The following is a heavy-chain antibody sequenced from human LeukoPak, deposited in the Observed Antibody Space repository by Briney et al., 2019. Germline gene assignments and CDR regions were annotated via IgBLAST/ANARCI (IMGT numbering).Heavy chain of an antibody. CDR2: INPNSGGT. CDR1: GYTFTGYY. CDR3: ARQDLSGWYVY. Sequence: ASVKVSCKASGYTFTGYYMYWVRQAPGQGLEWMGWINPNSGGTNYAQKFQGRVTMTRDTSISTAYMELSSLRFDDTAVYYRARQDLSGWYVYWGQGTLVTVSS. V-gene: IGHV1-2*02. D-gene: IGHD6-19*01. J-gene: IGHJ4*02.